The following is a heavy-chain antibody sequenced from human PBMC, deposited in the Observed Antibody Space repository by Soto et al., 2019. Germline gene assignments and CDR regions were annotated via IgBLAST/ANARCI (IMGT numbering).Heavy chain of an antibody. D-gene: IGHD3-10*01. CDR3: ARHWITMVRGVCHFDY. CDR2: INHSGSA. J-gene: IGHJ4*02. V-gene: IGHV4-4*02. Sequence: PSETLSLTCAVSGGSISSSNWWSWVRQPPGKGLEWIGEINHSGSANYNPSLKSRVTMSVDPSKNQFSLKLISVTAADTAVYYCARHWITMVRGVCHFDYWGQGTLVTVSS. CDR1: GGSISSSNW.